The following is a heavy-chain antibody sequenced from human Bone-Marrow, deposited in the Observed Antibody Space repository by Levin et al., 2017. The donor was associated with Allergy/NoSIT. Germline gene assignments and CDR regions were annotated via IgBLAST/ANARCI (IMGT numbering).Heavy chain of an antibody. D-gene: IGHD2-15*01. CDR2: INPSGGST. CDR1: GYTFTSYY. J-gene: IGHJ4*02. CDR3: ARGGEYCSGGSCYSDPVLVDY. V-gene: IGHV1-46*03. Sequence: GESLKISCKASGYTFTSYYMHWVRQAPGQGLEWMGIINPSGGSTSYAQKFQGRVTMTRDTSTSTVYMELSSLRSEDTAVYYCARGGEYCSGGSCYSDPVLVDYWGQGTLVTVSS.